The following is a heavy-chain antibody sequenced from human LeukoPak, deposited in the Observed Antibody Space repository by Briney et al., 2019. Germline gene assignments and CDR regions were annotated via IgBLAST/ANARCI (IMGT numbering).Heavy chain of an antibody. CDR2: ISGSGGTA. D-gene: IGHD4-17*01. V-gene: IGHV3-23*01. CDR1: GFTFSSYA. Sequence: GGSLRLSCAASGFTFSSYAMSWVRQAPGGGLEWVSAISGSGGTAYYADSVKGRFTISRDNSKNTLYLQMNSLRAEDTAVYYCAKGSEGYGDTWGQGTMVTVSS. CDR3: AKGSEGYGDT. J-gene: IGHJ5*02.